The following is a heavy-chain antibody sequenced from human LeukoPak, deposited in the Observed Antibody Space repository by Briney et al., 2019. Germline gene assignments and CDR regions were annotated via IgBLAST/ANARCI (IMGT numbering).Heavy chain of an antibody. CDR2: ISGSGGST. Sequence: GGSLRLSCAASGFTFSSYAMSWVRQAPGEGLEWVSAISGSGGSTYYADSVKGRFTISRDNSKNTLYLQMNSLRAEDTAVYYCAKGVSMAPDAFDIWGQGTMVTVSS. V-gene: IGHV3-23*01. J-gene: IGHJ3*02. CDR3: AKGVSMAPDAFDI. CDR1: GFTFSSYA. D-gene: IGHD3-10*01.